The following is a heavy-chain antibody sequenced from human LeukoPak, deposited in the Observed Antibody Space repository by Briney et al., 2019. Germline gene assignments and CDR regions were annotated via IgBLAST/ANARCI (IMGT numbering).Heavy chain of an antibody. CDR1: GGSISSYY. J-gene: IGHJ4*02. Sequence: SETLSLTCTVSGGSISSYYWSWIRQPPGKGLEWIGYIYYSGSTNYNPSLKSRVTKSVDTSKNQFSLKLSSVTAADTAVYYCARAAAAGTSDFDYWGQGTLVTVSS. CDR2: IYYSGST. D-gene: IGHD6-13*01. V-gene: IGHV4-59*01. CDR3: ARAAAAGTSDFDY.